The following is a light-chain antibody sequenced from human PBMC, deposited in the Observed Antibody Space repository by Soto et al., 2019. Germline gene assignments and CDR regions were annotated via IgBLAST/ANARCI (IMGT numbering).Light chain of an antibody. J-gene: IGKJ1*01. V-gene: IGKV1-39*01. CDR2: AAS. CDR3: QQSYNTPET. CDR1: QSVSNY. Sequence: DIQMTQSPSSLSASVGDRVTITCRASQSVSNYLNWYQQKPGKAPNLLIYAASSLQSGVPSRFSGSGSGTDFTLTISSLQPEDFAPYYCQQSYNTPETFGQGTKVGIK.